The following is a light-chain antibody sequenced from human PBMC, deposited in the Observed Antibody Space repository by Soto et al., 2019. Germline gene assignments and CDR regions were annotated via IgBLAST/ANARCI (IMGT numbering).Light chain of an antibody. J-gene: IGLJ1*01. V-gene: IGLV3-21*02. Sequence: ELTQPPSVSVAPGQTARISCGGDTIGSESVHWYQQKPGQAPVLVVYDDTDRPSGIPERFSGSSSGTTATLTISRVEAGDEADYYCQVWDGSRDHCVFGTGTKVTVL. CDR1: TIGSES. CDR2: DDT. CDR3: QVWDGSRDHCV.